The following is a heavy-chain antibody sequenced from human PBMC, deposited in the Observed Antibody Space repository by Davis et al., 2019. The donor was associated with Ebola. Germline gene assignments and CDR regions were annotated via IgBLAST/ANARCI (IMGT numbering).Heavy chain of an antibody. D-gene: IGHD6-19*01. CDR3: AKDTSNVWFDV. V-gene: IGHV3-48*01. Sequence: GESLKISCAASGFTFSTYSMNWVRQAPGKGLEWVSYISSTSSTIYYAESVKGRFTISRDNAKNSLYLQMNSLRVEDTAIYYCAKDTSNVWFDVWGQGTMVTVSS. CDR2: ISSTSSTI. J-gene: IGHJ3*01. CDR1: GFTFSTYS.